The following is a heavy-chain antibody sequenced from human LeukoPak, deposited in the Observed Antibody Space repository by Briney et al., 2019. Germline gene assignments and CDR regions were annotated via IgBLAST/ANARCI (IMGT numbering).Heavy chain of an antibody. CDR3: AGTSIAEAGNAFDI. CDR2: IYTSGST. D-gene: IGHD6-13*01. Sequence: PSETLSLTCTVSGGSISSYYWSWIRQPAGKGLEWIGRIYTSGSTNYNPSLKSRVTMSVDTSKNQFSLKLSSVTAADTAVYYCAGTSIAEAGNAFDIWGQGTMVTVSP. J-gene: IGHJ3*02. V-gene: IGHV4-4*07. CDR1: GGSISSYY.